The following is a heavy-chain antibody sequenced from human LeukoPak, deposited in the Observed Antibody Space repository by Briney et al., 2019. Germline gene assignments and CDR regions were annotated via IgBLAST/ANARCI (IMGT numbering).Heavy chain of an antibody. J-gene: IGHJ4*02. CDR3: ARETPDDSSGYYLDY. CDR2: INHSGST. CDR1: GGSFSGYY. V-gene: IGHV4-34*01. Sequence: SETLSLTCAVYGGSFSGYYWSWIRQPPGKGLEWIGEINHSGSTNYNPSLKSRVTISVDTSKNQFSLKLSSVTAADTAVYYCARETPDDSSGYYLDYWGQGTLVTVSS. D-gene: IGHD3-22*01.